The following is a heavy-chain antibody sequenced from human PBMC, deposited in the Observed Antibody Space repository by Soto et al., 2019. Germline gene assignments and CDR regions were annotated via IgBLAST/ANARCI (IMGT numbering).Heavy chain of an antibody. Sequence: PGESLKISCEGSGYSFTRYWIGWVRQIPGKGLEWMGIIYPSDPDAKYSPSFEGQVTISADESITTACLRWNSLKASDTDMYYCARRYYDILTGYYYFDYWGQGTLVTVSS. CDR2: IYPSDPDA. D-gene: IGHD3-9*01. V-gene: IGHV5-51*01. CDR3: ARRYYDILTGYYYFDY. J-gene: IGHJ4*02. CDR1: GYSFTRYW.